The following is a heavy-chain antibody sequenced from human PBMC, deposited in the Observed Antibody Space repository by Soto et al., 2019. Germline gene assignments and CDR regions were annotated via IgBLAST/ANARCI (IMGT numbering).Heavy chain of an antibody. CDR1: GGSISSYY. CDR2: IYYSGST. D-gene: IGHD2-15*01. Sequence: ETLSLTCTVSGGSISSYYWSWIRQPPGKGLEWIGYIYYSGSTNYNPSLKSRVTISVDTSKNQFSLKLSSVTAADTAVYYCARGVVYCSGGSCHYPYYYMDVWGKGTTVTVSS. J-gene: IGHJ6*03. V-gene: IGHV4-59*01. CDR3: ARGVVYCSGGSCHYPYYYMDV.